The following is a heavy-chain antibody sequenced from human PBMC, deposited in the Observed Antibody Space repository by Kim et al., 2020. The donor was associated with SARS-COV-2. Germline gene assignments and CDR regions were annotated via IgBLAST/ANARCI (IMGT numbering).Heavy chain of an antibody. CDR3: ERATTDDAFAI. V-gene: IGHV3-23*01. CDR1: GFTFCSYA. D-gene: IGHD1-26*01. Sequence: GGSLRLSCAASGFTFCSYAMSWVRQAPGKGLEWVSAISGSGGSTYYADSVKDRFTISRDNSKNTLYLQMNSLRAQHTAVYYCERATTDDAFAIWGQGPM. J-gene: IGHJ3*02. CDR2: ISGSGGST.